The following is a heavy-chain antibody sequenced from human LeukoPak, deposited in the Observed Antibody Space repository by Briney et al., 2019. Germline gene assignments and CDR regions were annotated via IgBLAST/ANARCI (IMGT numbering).Heavy chain of an antibody. CDR2: IKPDGSEI. V-gene: IGHV3-7*02. CDR3: TRSLDY. J-gene: IGHJ4*02. Sequence: GGSLRLSCAASGFTFSNYWMDWVRQTPGKGLEWVANIKPDGSEIYYVDSVKGRFTISRDNAKNPLYLQMNSLRAEDTAVYYCTRSLDYWGQGTLVTVSS. CDR1: GFTFSNYW. D-gene: IGHD2-15*01.